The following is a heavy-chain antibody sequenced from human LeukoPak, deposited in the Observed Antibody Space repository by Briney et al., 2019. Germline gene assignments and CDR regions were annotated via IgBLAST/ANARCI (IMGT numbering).Heavy chain of an antibody. Sequence: TXXGXTWVRQAPGQGLXWMGWXXXYNGNTNYAQNLQGRGTMTTDTSTSTAYMELRSLRSDDTAVYYCARWYCSSTSCYAGAFDIWGQGTMVTVSS. CDR3: ARWYCSSTSCYAGAFDI. CDR2: XXXYNGNT. D-gene: IGHD2-2*01. CDR1: TXXG. J-gene: IGHJ3*02. V-gene: IGHV1-18*01.